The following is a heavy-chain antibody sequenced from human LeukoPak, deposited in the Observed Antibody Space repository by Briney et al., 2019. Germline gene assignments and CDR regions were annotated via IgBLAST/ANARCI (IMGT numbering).Heavy chain of an antibody. V-gene: IGHV4-34*01. CDR1: GGSFSGYH. D-gene: IGHD4-23*01. Sequence: SETLSLTCAVHGGSFSGYHWNWIRQSPGKGPEWIGEINDRGQTNYNPSLQSRVTISVDTSKKQFSLNLNSVTAADTAVYYCARDPTTVVTTPYYFDFWGQGTMVTVSS. CDR2: INDRGQT. CDR3: ARDPTTVVTTPYYFDF. J-gene: IGHJ4*02.